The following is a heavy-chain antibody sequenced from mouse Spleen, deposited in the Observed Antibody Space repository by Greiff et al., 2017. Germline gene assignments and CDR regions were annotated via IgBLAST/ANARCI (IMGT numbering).Heavy chain of an antibody. Sequence: QVHVKQPGAELVKPGASVKLSCKASGYTFTSYWMHWVKQRPGRGLEWIGRIDPNSGGTKYNEKFKSKATLTVDKPSSTAYMQLSSLTSEDSAVYYCARPDSSGYPWFAYWGQGTLVTVSA. J-gene: IGHJ3*01. D-gene: IGHD3-2*02. CDR1: GYTFTSYW. CDR3: ARPDSSGYPWFAY. V-gene: IGHV1-72*01. CDR2: IDPNSGGT.